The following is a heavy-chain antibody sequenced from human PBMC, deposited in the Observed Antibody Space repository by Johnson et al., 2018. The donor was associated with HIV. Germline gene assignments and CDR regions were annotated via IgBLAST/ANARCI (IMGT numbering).Heavy chain of an antibody. V-gene: IGHV3-30-3*01. Sequence: QVQLVESGGGVVQPGTSLRLSCAPSGFTFSTSVMHWVRRAPGKGLEWVSGISVDGYIKYYADSVKGLFTISRDNSENTLYLQMNSLRAEDTAVYYCARGRITMVQGVIFGAFDICGQGTMVTVSS. D-gene: IGHD3-10*01. CDR1: GFTFSTSV. CDR3: ARGRITMVQGVIFGAFDI. CDR2: ISVDGYIK. J-gene: IGHJ3*02.